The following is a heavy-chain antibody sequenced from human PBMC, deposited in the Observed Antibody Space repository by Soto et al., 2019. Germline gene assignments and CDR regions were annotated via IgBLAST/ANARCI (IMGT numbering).Heavy chain of an antibody. CDR1: GFPLSTSGVG. CDR2: IYWDDDK. Sequence: SGPTLVNPTQTLTLTCTFSGFPLSTSGVGVGWIRQPPGKALEWLALIYWDDDKRYSPSLKSRLTITKDTSKNQVVLTMTNIYFVDTATYYCAHSLIGYYYDSSGSNWFDPWGQ. D-gene: IGHD3-22*01. V-gene: IGHV2-5*02. J-gene: IGHJ5*02. CDR3: AHSLIGYYYDSSGSNWFDP.